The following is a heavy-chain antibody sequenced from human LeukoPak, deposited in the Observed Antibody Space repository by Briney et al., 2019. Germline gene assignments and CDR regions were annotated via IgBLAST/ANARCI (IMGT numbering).Heavy chain of an antibody. CDR2: IYSGGST. Sequence: PGGSLRLSCAASGFTVSSNYMSWVRQAPGKGLEWVSVIYSGGSTYYADSVKGRFTISRDNSKNTLYLQMNSLRAEDTAVYYCARAGGEWELLLPGAFDIWGQGTMVTVSS. D-gene: IGHD1-26*01. J-gene: IGHJ3*02. CDR3: ARAGGEWELLLPGAFDI. CDR1: GFTVSSNY. V-gene: IGHV3-53*01.